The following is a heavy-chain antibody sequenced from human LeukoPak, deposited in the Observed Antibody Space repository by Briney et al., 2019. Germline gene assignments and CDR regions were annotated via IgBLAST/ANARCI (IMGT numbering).Heavy chain of an antibody. CDR1: GYTFTSYG. V-gene: IGHV1-8*02. J-gene: IGHJ6*02. CDR3: AIMVRGEYYYYYYGMDI. Sequence: ASVKVSCKTSGYTFTSYGISWVRQAPGQGLEWMGWRNPNSGNTGYAQKFQGRVTMTRNTSISTAYMELSSLRSEDTAVYYCAIMVRGEYYYYYYGMDIWGQGTTVSVSS. CDR2: RNPNSGNT. D-gene: IGHD3-10*01.